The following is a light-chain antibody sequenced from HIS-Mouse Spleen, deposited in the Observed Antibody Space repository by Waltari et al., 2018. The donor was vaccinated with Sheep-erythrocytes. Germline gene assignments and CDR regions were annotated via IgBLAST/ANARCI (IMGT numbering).Light chain of an antibody. J-gene: IGKJ2*01. V-gene: IGKV2-30*02. Sequence: DVVMTQSPLSLPVTLGQPASIYCRSSQSLVHSDGKTYLNWFHQRPGQSPRRLIYKVSNRDSGVPDRFSGSGSGTDFTLKISRVEAEDVGVYYCMQGTHWPPYTFGQGTKLEIK. CDR3: MQGTHWPPYT. CDR2: KVS. CDR1: QSLVHSDGKTY.